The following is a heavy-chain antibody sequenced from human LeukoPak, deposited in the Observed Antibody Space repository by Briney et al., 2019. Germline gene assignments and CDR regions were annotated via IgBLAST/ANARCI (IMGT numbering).Heavy chain of an antibody. Sequence: SETLSLTCTVSGGSISSFFWSWIRQPPGKGLEWLGCIDYSGSTNYNPSLKSRVTLSVDTSKNQFSLKLSSVTAADTAVYYCARALLGRAFDYWGQGTLVTVSS. CDR3: ARALLGRAFDY. V-gene: IGHV4-59*01. J-gene: IGHJ4*02. CDR1: GGSISSFF. CDR2: IDYSGST. D-gene: IGHD7-27*01.